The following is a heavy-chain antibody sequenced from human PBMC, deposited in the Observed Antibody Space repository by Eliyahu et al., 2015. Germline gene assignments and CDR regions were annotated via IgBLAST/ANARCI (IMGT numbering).Heavy chain of an antibody. D-gene: IGHD6-19*01. V-gene: IGHV3-33*01. Sequence: QVQLVESGGGVVQPGRSLRRSCAASGXTFXSYGMHWVRQAPGKGLEWVAVIWYDGSNKYYADSVKGRFTISRDNSKNTLYLQMNSLRAEDTAVYYCAREGRVVAGPYGMDVWGQGTTVTVSS. CDR1: GXTFXSYG. CDR3: AREGRVVAGPYGMDV. CDR2: IWYDGSNK. J-gene: IGHJ6*02.